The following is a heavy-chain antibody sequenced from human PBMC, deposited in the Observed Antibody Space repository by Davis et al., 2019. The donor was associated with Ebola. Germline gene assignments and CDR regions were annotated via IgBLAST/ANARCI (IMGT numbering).Heavy chain of an antibody. CDR1: GFTFSSYS. D-gene: IGHD2-15*01. V-gene: IGHV3-21*04. Sequence: GESLNISCAASGFTFSSYSMNWVRQAPGKGLEWVSSISSSSSYIYYADPVKGRFTISRDNAKNSLYLQMNSLRAEDTAVYYCARSLDEDVVVVAATPGYWGQGTLVTVSS. J-gene: IGHJ4*02. CDR2: ISSSSSYI. CDR3: ARSLDEDVVVVAATPGY.